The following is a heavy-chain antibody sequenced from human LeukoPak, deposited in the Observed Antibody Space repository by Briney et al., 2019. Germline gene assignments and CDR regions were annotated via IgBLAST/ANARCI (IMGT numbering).Heavy chain of an antibody. CDR2: ISAYNGNT. D-gene: IGHD2-8*01. CDR3: ARATGGYCTNGVCPYYFDY. CDR1: GYTFTSYG. Sequence: GASVKVSCKASGYTFTSYGISWVRQAPGQGLGWMGWISAYNGNTNYAQKLQGRVTMTTDTSTSTAYMELRSLRSDDTAVYYCARATGGYCTNGVCPYYFDYWGQGTLVTVSS. V-gene: IGHV1-18*01. J-gene: IGHJ4*02.